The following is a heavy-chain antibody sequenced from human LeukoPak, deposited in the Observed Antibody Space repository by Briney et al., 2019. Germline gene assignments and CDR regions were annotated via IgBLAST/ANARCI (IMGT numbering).Heavy chain of an antibody. D-gene: IGHD3-3*01. V-gene: IGHV4-4*07. Sequence: PSETRSLTCTVSGGSISSYYWSWIRQPAGKGLEWIGRIYTSGSTNYNPSLKSRVTMSVDTSKNQFSLKLSSVTAADTAVYYCARNTDFWSGSDAFDIWGQGTMVTVSS. CDR3: ARNTDFWSGSDAFDI. J-gene: IGHJ3*02. CDR2: IYTSGST. CDR1: GGSISSYY.